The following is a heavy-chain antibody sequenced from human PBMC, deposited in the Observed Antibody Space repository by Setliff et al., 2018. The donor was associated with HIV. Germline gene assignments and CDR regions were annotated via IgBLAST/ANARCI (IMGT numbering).Heavy chain of an antibody. Sequence: SETLSLTCAVSAYSISSGYYWGWIRQPPGKGLEWIGSIYHSGSIYYNPSLKRRVTISLDTSKKQFSLKLKSVTAADTAVYYCARVPSCADTWCYMYYYYYYGMDVWGQGTTVTVSS. J-gene: IGHJ6*02. D-gene: IGHD2-8*01. CDR3: ARVPSCADTWCYMYYYYYYGMDV. V-gene: IGHV4-38-2*01. CDR2: IYHSGSI. CDR1: AYSISSGYY.